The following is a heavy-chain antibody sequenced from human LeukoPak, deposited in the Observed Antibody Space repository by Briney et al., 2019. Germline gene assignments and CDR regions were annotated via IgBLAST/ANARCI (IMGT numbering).Heavy chain of an antibody. CDR2: ISYDGSNK. D-gene: IGHD6-19*01. Sequence: GGSLRLSCAASGFTFSSYAMHWVRQAPGKGLEWVAVISYDGSNKYYADSVKGRFTISRDNSKNTLYLKMNSLRAEDTAVYYCARQSDSSGWYTALRYYYYGMDVWGQGTTVTVSS. CDR1: GFTFSSYA. V-gene: IGHV3-30-3*01. J-gene: IGHJ6*02. CDR3: ARQSDSSGWYTALRYYYYGMDV.